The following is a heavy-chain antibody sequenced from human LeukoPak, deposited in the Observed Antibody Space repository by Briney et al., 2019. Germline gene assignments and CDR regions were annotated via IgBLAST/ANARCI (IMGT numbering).Heavy chain of an antibody. D-gene: IGHD2-15*01. CDR3: AREIRETVVTRHYYYGIDV. CDR1: GFTFSTYD. J-gene: IGHJ6*02. Sequence: PEGSLRLSCAASGFTFSTYDMHWVRQVTGKGLEWVSAIGTGDDTYYLGSVKGRFTISRENAKDVLYLQMSSLRAEDTAVYYCAREIRETVVTRHYYYGIDVWGQGTTVTVSS. CDR2: IGTGDDT. V-gene: IGHV3-13*01.